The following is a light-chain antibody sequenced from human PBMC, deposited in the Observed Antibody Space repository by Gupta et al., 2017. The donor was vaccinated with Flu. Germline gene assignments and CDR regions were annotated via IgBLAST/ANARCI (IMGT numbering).Light chain of an antibody. CDR3: RQYDSTPWT. CDR2: WAS. V-gene: IGKV4-1*01. Sequence: DIVLTQSPDSLAVSLGERATINCKSRQSVLYSSNNKNYLAWYQQKPGQPPKLLIYWASTRESGVPDRFSGSGSGTDFTLTISSLQAEDVAVYYCRQYDSTPWTFGQGTKVEIK. J-gene: IGKJ1*01. CDR1: QSVLYSSNNKNY.